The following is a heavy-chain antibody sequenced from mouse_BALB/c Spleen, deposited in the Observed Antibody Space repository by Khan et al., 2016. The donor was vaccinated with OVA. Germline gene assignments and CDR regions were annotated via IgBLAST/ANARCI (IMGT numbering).Heavy chain of an antibody. J-gene: IGHJ3*01. CDR2: IWSGGST. D-gene: IGHD2-14*01. CDR1: GFSLTSYG. V-gene: IGHV2-2*01. CDR3: ARLGGYDAY. Sequence: QVQLKQSGPGLVQPSQSLSITCTVSGFSLTSYGVHWVRQSPGKGLEWLGVIWSGGSTDYNAAFISRLSISKDNSNSHVFFKMNSLQTDATAIYYCARLGGYDAYWGQGTLVTVSA.